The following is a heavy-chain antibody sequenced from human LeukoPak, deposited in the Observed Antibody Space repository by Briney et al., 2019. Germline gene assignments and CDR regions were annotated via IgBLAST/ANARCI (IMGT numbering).Heavy chain of an antibody. V-gene: IGHV4-59*08. CDR1: GGSISSYY. CDR3: ARLARYCSSTSCSSFDY. D-gene: IGHD2-2*01. J-gene: IGHJ4*02. Sequence: SETLSLTCTVSGGSISSYYWSWIRQPPGKGLEWIVYIYYSGSTNYNPSLKSRVTISVDTSKNQFSLKLSSVTAADTAVYYCARLARYCSSTSCSSFDYWGQGTLVTVSS. CDR2: IYYSGST.